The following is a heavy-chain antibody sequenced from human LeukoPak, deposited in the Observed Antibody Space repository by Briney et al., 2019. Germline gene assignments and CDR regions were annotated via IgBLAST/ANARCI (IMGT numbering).Heavy chain of an antibody. Sequence: GASVKVSCKASGGTFSSYAISWVRQAPGQGLEWMGGIIPIFGTANYAQKFQGRATITADKSTSTAYMELSSLRSEDTAVYYCASTKTGYSSSWSPDDAFDIWGQGTMVTVSS. D-gene: IGHD6-13*01. CDR2: IIPIFGTA. CDR3: ASTKTGYSSSWSPDDAFDI. CDR1: GGTFSSYA. V-gene: IGHV1-69*06. J-gene: IGHJ3*02.